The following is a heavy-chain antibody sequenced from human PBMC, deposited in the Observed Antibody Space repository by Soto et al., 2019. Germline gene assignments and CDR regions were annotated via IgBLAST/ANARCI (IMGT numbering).Heavy chain of an antibody. J-gene: IGHJ4*02. Sequence: ASVKVSCKASGATFSSYAISWVRQAPGQGLEWMGGIIPIFGTANYTQKFQGRVTITADESTSTAYMELSSLRSEDTAVYYCARDPRGSSWYFDYWGQGTLVTVSS. CDR2: IIPIFGTA. CDR3: ARDPRGSSWYFDY. CDR1: GATFSSYA. V-gene: IGHV1-69*13. D-gene: IGHD6-13*01.